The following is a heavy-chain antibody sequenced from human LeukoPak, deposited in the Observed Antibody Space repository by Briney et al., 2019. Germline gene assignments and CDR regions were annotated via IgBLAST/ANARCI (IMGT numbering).Heavy chain of an antibody. J-gene: IGHJ4*02. CDR1: GGSFSGYY. V-gene: IGHV4-34*01. D-gene: IGHD3-22*01. CDR3: ARGGDYYDSSGYYHFDY. Sequence: SETLSLTCAVYGGSFSGYYWSWIRQPPGKGLEWIGEINHSGSTNYNPSLKSRVTISVDTSKNQSSLKLSSVTAADTAVYYCARGGDYYDSSGYYHFDYWGQGTLVTVSS. CDR2: INHSGST.